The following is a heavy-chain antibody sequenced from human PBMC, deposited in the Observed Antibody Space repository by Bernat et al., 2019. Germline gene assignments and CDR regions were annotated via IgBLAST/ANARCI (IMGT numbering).Heavy chain of an antibody. CDR3: ARVPAAKRDAATYYFDY. CDR2: IYPGDSDT. Sequence: EVQLVQSGAEVKKPGESLKISCKGSGYSFTSYWIGWVRQMPGKGLEWMGIIYPGDSDTRYSPSFQGQVTISADKSISTAYLQWSSLKASDTAMYYCARVPAAKRDAATYYFDYWGQGTLVTVSS. CDR1: GYSFTSYW. D-gene: IGHD2-2*01. V-gene: IGHV5-51*01. J-gene: IGHJ4*02.